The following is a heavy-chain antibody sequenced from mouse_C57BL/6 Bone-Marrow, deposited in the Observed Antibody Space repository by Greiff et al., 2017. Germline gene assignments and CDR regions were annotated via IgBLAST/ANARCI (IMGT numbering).Heavy chain of an antibody. J-gene: IGHJ1*03. CDR1: GYTFTGYW. CDR2: ILPGSGST. V-gene: IGHV1-9*01. Sequence: LVESGAELMKPGASVKLSCKATGYTFTGYWIEWVKQRPGHGLEWIGEILPGSGSTNYNEKFKGKATFTADTSSNTAYMQLSSLTTEDSAIYYCARSIHYYGSAHWYFDVWGTGTTVTVSS. CDR3: ARSIHYYGSAHWYFDV. D-gene: IGHD1-1*01.